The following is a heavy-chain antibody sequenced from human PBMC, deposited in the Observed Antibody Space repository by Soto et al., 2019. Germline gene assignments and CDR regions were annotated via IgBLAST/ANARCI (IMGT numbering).Heavy chain of an antibody. V-gene: IGHV3-74*01. CDR3: ARTSSSWYVSFDY. J-gene: IGHJ4*02. CDR2: INSDGSTT. Sequence: GGSLRLSCAASGFTFSSYWMHWVRPAPGKGPVWVSRINSDGSTTSYADSVKGQFNISRENSKNTLYLQMNSLSAEDTAVYYCARTSSSWYVSFDYWGQGTLVTVSS. D-gene: IGHD6-13*01. CDR1: GFTFSSYW.